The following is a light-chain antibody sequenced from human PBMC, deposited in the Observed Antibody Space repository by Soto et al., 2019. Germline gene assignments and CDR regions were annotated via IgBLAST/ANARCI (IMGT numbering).Light chain of an antibody. V-gene: IGKV3-20*01. J-gene: IGKJ1*01. Sequence: DIVMTQSPLSLPVTPGEPASISCRCSQSVSSSYLAWYQQKHGQAPRLLIYGASSRATGIPDRFSGSGSGTDGTITISRLETEDGAVYYCQQYGSSTKTFGQGTKVDIK. CDR1: QSVSSSY. CDR3: QQYGSSTKT. CDR2: GAS.